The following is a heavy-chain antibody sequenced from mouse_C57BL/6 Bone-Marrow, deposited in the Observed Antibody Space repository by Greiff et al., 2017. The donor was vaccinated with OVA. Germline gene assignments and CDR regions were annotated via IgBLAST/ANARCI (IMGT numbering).Heavy chain of an antibody. J-gene: IGHJ4*01. CDR2: ISDGSSST. CDR1: GFTFSGYG. V-gene: IGHV5-17*01. D-gene: IGHD2-2*01. Sequence: EVQLMESGGGLVKPGGSLKLSCAASGFTFSGYGMSWVRQTPEKRLEWVASISDGSSSTYYADTVKGRFTISRDNAKNTLFLQMTSLRSEDAAMYYCARRGGYIYYAMAYWGQGTSVTVSS. CDR3: ARRGGYIYYAMAY.